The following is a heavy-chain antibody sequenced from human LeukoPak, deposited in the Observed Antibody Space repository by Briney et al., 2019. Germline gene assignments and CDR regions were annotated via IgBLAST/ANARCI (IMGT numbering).Heavy chain of an antibody. V-gene: IGHV1-18*01. CDR2: ISAYNGNT. J-gene: IGHJ5*02. D-gene: IGHD6-19*01. CDR3: ARTPQYSSGRQAPNWFDP. CDR1: GYTFTSYG. Sequence: ASVKVSFKASGYTFTSYGISWVRQAPGQGLEWMGWISAYNGNTNYAQKLQGRVTMTTDTSTSTAYMELKSLRSDDTAVYYCARTPQYSSGRQAPNWFDPWGQGTLVTVSS.